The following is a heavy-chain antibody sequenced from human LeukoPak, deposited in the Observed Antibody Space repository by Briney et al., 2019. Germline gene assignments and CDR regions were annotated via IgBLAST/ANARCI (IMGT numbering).Heavy chain of an antibody. CDR2: ISGSGGST. J-gene: IGHJ4*02. V-gene: IGHV3-23*01. CDR3: TANTARGGGGEFDY. D-gene: IGHD3-16*01. Sequence: GGSLRLSCAASGFTFSSYGMSWVRQAPGKGLEWVSAISGSGGSTYYADSVKGRFTISRDNSKNTLYLQMNSLKTEDTAVDYCTANTARGGGGEFDYWGQGTLVTVSS. CDR1: GFTFSSYG.